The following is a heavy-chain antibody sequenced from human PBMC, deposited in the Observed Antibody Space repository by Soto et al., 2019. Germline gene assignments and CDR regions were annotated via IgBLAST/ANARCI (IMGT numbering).Heavy chain of an antibody. J-gene: IGHJ4*02. D-gene: IGHD3-22*01. Sequence: SVKVSCKGSGNTFTYVYLHGVRQAPGQALKWMGWITPFNGNTKHAQKFQDRVNFIRDTSLNTAHMAMRSLRTDGTAMFFCAIGRYEASGYFDYWGKGKLVRVSS. CDR2: ITPFNGNT. V-gene: IGHV1-45*02. CDR1: GNTFTYVY. CDR3: AIGRYEASGYFDY.